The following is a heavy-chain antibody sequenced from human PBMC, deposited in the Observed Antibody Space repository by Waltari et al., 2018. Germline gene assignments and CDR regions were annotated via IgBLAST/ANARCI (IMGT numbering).Heavy chain of an antibody. CDR3: ARLYGVYDVLNGPRGYFDY. CDR2: IFPVYSDT. D-gene: IGHD3-9*01. CDR1: GYTFTSHW. J-gene: IGHJ4*02. Sequence: EVQLVQSGAEVKKPGESLKISCKASGYTFTSHWVGWVRQMPGKGLEWMGLIFPVYSDTRYSPSFQGQVTISVDKSISTAYLQWRSLKASDAAIYYCARLYGVYDVLNGPRGYFDYWGQGTLVTVSS. V-gene: IGHV5-51*01.